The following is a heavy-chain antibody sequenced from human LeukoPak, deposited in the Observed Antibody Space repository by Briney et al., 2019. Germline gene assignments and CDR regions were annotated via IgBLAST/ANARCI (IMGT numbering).Heavy chain of an antibody. CDR3: TRRVDATRWYDP. V-gene: IGHV3-74*01. D-gene: IGHD2-15*01. CDR1: GFRFNTYW. J-gene: IGHJ5*02. Sequence: GSLGLSWAASGFRFNTYWMHWVRQAPGGGLLWVSRINGDGSTTNYADSVKGRFTISRDNAKNTLYLQMNSLRAEDTAVYYCTRRVDATRWYDPWGQGTLVTVSS. CDR2: INGDGSTT.